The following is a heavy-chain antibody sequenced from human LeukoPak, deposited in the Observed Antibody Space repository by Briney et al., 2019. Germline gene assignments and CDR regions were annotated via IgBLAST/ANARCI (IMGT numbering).Heavy chain of an antibody. V-gene: IGHV3-23*01. J-gene: IGHJ4*02. D-gene: IGHD3-9*01. CDR1: GFTSSTYA. CDR2: ITGSGIT. Sequence: GGSLRLSCAASGFTSSTYAMSWVRQAPGKGLEWVSAITGSGITYYADSVKGRFTISRDNSKNTLFLQLSSLRAEDTAVYYCAKPLTASTGTDFDYWGQGTLVTVSS. CDR3: AKPLTASTGTDFDY.